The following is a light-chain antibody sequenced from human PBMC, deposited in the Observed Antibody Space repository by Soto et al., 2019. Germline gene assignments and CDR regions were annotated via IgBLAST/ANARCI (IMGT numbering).Light chain of an antibody. CDR1: STDIGRYNY. CDR3: QSYDSSLSGSGV. Sequence: QSALTQPASVSGSPGQSITISCAGTSTDIGRYNYVSWYQQHPGEAPKLLIYEVSNRPSGISHRFTGSKSGNTASLTISGLQAEDEGDYYCQSYDSSLSGSGVFGGGTKVTVL. V-gene: IGLV2-14*01. CDR2: EVS. J-gene: IGLJ3*02.